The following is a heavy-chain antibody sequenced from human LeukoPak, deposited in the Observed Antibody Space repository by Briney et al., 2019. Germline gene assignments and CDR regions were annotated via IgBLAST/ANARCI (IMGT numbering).Heavy chain of an antibody. D-gene: IGHD3-22*01. CDR1: GGSFSGYY. CDR3: ARQEGRYDSSGEFDY. Sequence: SETLSLTCAVYGGSFSGYYWSWIRQPPGKGLEWIGEINHSGSTNYNPSLKSRVTISVDTSKNQFSLKLSSVTAADTAVYYCARQEGRYDSSGEFDYWGQGTLVTVSS. CDR2: INHSGST. J-gene: IGHJ4*02. V-gene: IGHV4-34*01.